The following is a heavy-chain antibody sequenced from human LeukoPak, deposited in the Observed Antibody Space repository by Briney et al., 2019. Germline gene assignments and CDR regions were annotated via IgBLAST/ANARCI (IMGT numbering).Heavy chain of an antibody. CDR2: ISSSGSTI. Sequence: GGSLRLSCAASGFTFSSYEMNWVRQAPGKGLEWVSYISSSGSTIYYADSVKGRFTISRDNAKNSLYLQMNSLRAEDTAVYYCARGLADEIDSYAIDYWGQGTLVTVSS. J-gene: IGHJ4*02. CDR1: GFTFSSYE. D-gene: IGHD5-18*01. CDR3: ARGLADEIDSYAIDY. V-gene: IGHV3-48*03.